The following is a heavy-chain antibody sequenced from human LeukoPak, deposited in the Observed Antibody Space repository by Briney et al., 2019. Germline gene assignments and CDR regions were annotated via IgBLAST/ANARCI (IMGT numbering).Heavy chain of an antibody. V-gene: IGHV3-23*01. Sequence: GGSLRLSCAASGFTVSSYSMNWVRQAPGKGLEWVSAIIGSGGSTYYADSVKGRFTISRDNSKNTLYLQMNSLRAEDTAVYYCAKTDIVVVVAGYYFDYWGQGTLVTVSS. CDR1: GFTVSSYS. CDR2: IIGSGGST. D-gene: IGHD2-15*01. J-gene: IGHJ4*02. CDR3: AKTDIVVVVAGYYFDY.